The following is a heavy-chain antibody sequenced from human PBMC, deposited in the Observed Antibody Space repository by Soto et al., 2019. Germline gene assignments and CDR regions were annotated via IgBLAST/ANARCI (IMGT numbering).Heavy chain of an antibody. CDR3: ARDLVDYGLDY. CDR2: ISSSSSTI. V-gene: IGHV3-48*01. CDR1: GFTFSSCS. J-gene: IGHJ4*02. Sequence: GGSLRLSCAASGFTFSSCSMNWVRQAPGKGLEWVSYISSSSSTIYYADSVKGRFTISRDNAKNSLYLQMNSLRAEDTAVYYCARDLVDYGLDYWGQGPLVTVSS. D-gene: IGHD4-17*01.